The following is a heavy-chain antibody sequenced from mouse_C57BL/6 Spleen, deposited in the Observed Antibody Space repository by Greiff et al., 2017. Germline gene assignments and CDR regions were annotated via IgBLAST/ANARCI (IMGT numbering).Heavy chain of an antibody. V-gene: IGHV6-3*01. Sequence: EVQGVESGGGLVQPGGSMKLSCVASGFTFSNYWMNWVRQSPEKGLEWVAQIRLKSDNYATHYAESVKGRFTISRDDSKSSVYLQMNNLRAEDTGIYYCKTYYYGSSFAFAYWGQGTLVTVSA. CDR1: GFTFSNYW. CDR3: KTYYYGSSFAFAY. CDR2: IRLKSDNYAT. J-gene: IGHJ3*01. D-gene: IGHD1-1*01.